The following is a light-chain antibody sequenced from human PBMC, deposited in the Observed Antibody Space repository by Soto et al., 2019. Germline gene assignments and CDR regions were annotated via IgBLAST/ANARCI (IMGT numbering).Light chain of an antibody. J-gene: IGLJ3*02. CDR1: SSSIGSNY. CDR2: RDG. CDR3: AAWDDSLRGWV. Sequence: QSVLTQPPSASGTPGQRVTISCSESSSSIGSNYIYWYQQLPGTAPKLLIYRDGQRLSGVPDRFSGSKSGTSASLAISGLRSEDEADYYCAAWDDSLRGWVFGGGTKLTVL. V-gene: IGLV1-47*01.